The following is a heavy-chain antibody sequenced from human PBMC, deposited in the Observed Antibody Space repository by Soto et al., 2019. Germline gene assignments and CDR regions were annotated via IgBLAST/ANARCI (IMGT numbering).Heavy chain of an antibody. J-gene: IGHJ2*01. Sequence: QITLKESGPTLVQPTQTLTLTCTFSGFSLSTSGEGVGSIRQPRGKALEWLALIYWDDDKRYSPSLKSRLTITKDTSKNQVVLTMTNIDPVDTATYYCEHRLWYFALWGRRTLCTVCS. CDR1: GFSLSTSGEG. V-gene: IGHV2-5*02. CDR2: IYWDDDK. CDR3: EHRLWYFAL.